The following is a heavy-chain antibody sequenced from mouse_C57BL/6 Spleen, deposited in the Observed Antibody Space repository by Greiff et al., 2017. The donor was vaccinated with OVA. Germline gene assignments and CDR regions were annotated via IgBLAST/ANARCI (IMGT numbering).Heavy chain of an antibody. J-gene: IGHJ4*01. D-gene: IGHD2-1*01. Sequence: VQLKESGPGMVKPSQSLSLTCTVTGYSITSGYDWHWIRHFPGNKLEWMGYISYSGSTNYNPSLKSRISITHDTSKNHFFLKLNSVTTEDTATYYCASTGNSYAMDYWGQGTSVTVSS. V-gene: IGHV3-1*01. CDR3: ASTGNSYAMDY. CDR1: GYSITSGYD. CDR2: ISYSGST.